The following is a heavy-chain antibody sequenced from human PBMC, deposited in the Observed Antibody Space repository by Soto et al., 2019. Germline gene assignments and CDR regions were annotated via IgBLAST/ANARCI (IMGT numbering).Heavy chain of an antibody. CDR1: GFTFTSSA. J-gene: IGHJ6*04. CDR3: AAVPGYSSSWSLYYYYGMDV. D-gene: IGHD6-13*01. CDR2: IVVGSGNT. V-gene: IGHV1-58*01. Sequence: SVKVSCKASGFTFTSSAVQWVRQARGQRLEWKGWIVVGSGNTNYAQKFQERVTITRDMSTSTAYMELSSLRSEDTAVYYCAAVPGYSSSWSLYYYYGMDVWGKGTTVTVSS.